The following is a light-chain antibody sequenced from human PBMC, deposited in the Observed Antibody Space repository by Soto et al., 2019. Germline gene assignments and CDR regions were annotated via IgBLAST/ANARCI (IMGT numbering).Light chain of an antibody. Sequence: DIQMIQSPSSLSASVGDRITITCRSSQSINNYLNWYQQRPGKAPKVIIYDASSLQSGVPSRFSGSGSGTDFALTISSLQPEDFATYYCQQGLSAPPWTFGQGTKVDIK. J-gene: IGKJ1*01. CDR2: DAS. CDR3: QQGLSAPPWT. V-gene: IGKV1-39*01. CDR1: QSINNY.